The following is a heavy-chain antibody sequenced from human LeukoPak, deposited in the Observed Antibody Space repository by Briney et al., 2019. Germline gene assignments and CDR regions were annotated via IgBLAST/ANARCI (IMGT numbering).Heavy chain of an antibody. J-gene: IGHJ6*02. D-gene: IGHD2-15*01. V-gene: IGHV5-51*01. CDR2: IYPGDSDT. CDR3: TRGCSGGSCSRDAMDV. CDR1: GYSFTSYW. Sequence: GESLKISCKGSGYSFTSYWIGWVRQMPGKGLECMGIIYPGDSDTRYSPSFQGQVTISADKSISTAYLQWSSLRASDTAMYYCTRGCSGGSCSRDAMDVWGQGTMVTVSS.